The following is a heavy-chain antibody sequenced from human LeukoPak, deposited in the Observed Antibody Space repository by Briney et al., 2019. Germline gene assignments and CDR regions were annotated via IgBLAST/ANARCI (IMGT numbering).Heavy chain of an antibody. CDR2: IIPTFDVA. CDR1: GDNFSSYV. Sequence: ASVKVSCKASGDNFSSYVITWVRQAPGQGLEWMGRIIPTFDVANFAQKFKGRVTITADKSTNTAHLELSSLRSEDTAVYYCAREGGYQYYYAMDVWGQGTTVTVSS. J-gene: IGHJ6*02. CDR3: AREGGYQYYYAMDV. V-gene: IGHV1-69*04. D-gene: IGHD3-16*01.